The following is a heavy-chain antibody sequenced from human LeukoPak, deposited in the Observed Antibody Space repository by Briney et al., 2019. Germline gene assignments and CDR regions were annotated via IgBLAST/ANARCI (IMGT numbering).Heavy chain of an antibody. Sequence: SETLSLTRAVYGGSFSDYYWSWIRQSPGKGLEWIGDINHSGSTYYNPSLKSRVTISVDTSMNQFSLELSSVSAADTAVYYCARGRLYYDILTRTRYFDYWGQGTLVTVSS. CDR3: ARGRLYYDILTRTRYFDY. CDR2: INHSGST. D-gene: IGHD3-9*01. V-gene: IGHV4-34*01. J-gene: IGHJ4*02. CDR1: GGSFSDYY.